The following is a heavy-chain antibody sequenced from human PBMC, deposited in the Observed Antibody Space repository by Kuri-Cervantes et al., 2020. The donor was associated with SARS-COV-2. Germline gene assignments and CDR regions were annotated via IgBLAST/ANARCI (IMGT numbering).Heavy chain of an antibody. CDR1: GYTFTSYG. CDR3: ARAQGTYYYDTSGYYSRPYYFDY. J-gene: IGHJ4*02. V-gene: IGHV1-69*13. D-gene: IGHD3-22*01. Sequence: SVKVSCKASGYTFTSYGISWVRQAPGQGLEWMGSIIPFFGTPIYAQRFQGRVTITADESTSTAYMELRSLRSEDTAVYYCARAQGTYYYDTSGYYSRPYYFDYWGQGTLVTVSS. CDR2: IIPFFGTP.